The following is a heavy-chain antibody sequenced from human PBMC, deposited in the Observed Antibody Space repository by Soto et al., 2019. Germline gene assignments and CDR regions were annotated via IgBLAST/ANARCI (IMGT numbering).Heavy chain of an antibody. V-gene: IGHV3-23*01. Sequence: GGSLRLSCAASGFTFTSYAMTWARQGPGKGLEWVSSIGTTTGDLLYADSVRGRFTISRDNSKNTLYLQMNSLRAEDTAVYYCAKDRVIVVVTATFDYWGQGTLVTVSS. CDR3: AKDRVIVVVTATFDY. CDR1: GFTFTSYA. CDR2: IGTTTGDL. J-gene: IGHJ4*02. D-gene: IGHD2-21*02.